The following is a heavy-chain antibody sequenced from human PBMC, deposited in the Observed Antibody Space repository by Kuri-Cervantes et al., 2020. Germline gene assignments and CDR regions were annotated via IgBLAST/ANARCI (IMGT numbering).Heavy chain of an antibody. D-gene: IGHD6-13*01. CDR1: GFTFSSYG. J-gene: IGHJ4*02. CDR3: VGPHSTRWLPIDY. V-gene: IGHV3-23*01. CDR2: ISGGGTST. Sequence: GESLKISCAASGFTFSSYGMHWVRQAPGKGLEWVSAISGGGTSTYYADSVKGRFTISRDNSKNTLYLQMNSLRAEDTAVYYCVGPHSTRWLPIDYWGQGTLVTVSS.